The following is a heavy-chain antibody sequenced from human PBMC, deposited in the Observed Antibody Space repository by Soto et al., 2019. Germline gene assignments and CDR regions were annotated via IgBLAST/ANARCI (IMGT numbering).Heavy chain of an antibody. D-gene: IGHD6-13*01. CDR3: AREGAAAARMFDN. CDR1: GYTFNMYY. Sequence: QVQLVQSGAEVRNPGASVKLSCKASGYTFNMYYMHWVRQAPGQGLEWMGVINPNGDTTTYAKRFQGRVTMTRATSTSTVYMDLTSLRSEDTAVYYCAREGAAAARMFDNWGQGTLVTVSS. J-gene: IGHJ4*02. CDR2: INPNGDTT. V-gene: IGHV1-46*02.